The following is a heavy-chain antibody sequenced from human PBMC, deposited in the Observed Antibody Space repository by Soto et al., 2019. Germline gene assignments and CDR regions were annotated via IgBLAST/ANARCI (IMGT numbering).Heavy chain of an antibody. J-gene: IGHJ4*02. CDR1: GGSVSSGSYY. D-gene: IGHD2-21*02. CDR2: IYYSGST. Sequence: SETLSLTCTVSGGSVSSGSYYWSWIRQPPGKGLEWIWYIYYSGSTNYNPSLKSRVTISVDTSKNQFSLKLSSVTAADTAVYSCARAPLMVVTAMQEFDYWGQGTLVTVSS. V-gene: IGHV4-61*01. CDR3: ARAPLMVVTAMQEFDY.